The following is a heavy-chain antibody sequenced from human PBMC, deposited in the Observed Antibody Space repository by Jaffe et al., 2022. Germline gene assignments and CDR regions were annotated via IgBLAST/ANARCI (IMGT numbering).Heavy chain of an antibody. J-gene: IGHJ4*02. V-gene: IGHV3-7*05. CDR2: IKKDGSEK. CDR3: VGALRTEGH. Sequence: EVQLVESGGGSVQPGGSLRLSCAASKFTFSSYWMTWVRQAPGRGLEWVANIKKDGSEKYYADSVKGRFTISRDNAKNSLYLQMNSLRAEDTAVYYCVGALRTEGHWGQGTLVTVSS. CDR1: KFTFSSYW.